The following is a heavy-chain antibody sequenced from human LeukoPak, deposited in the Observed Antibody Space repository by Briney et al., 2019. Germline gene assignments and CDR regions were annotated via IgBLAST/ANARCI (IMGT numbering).Heavy chain of an antibody. J-gene: IGHJ5*02. CDR2: ISGYNGNT. Sequence: AASVKVSCKASGYTVSSYGISWVRQGPGQGLEWMGWISGYNGNTSYAQKVQGRVTMTTDTSTSTAYMELRSLRSDDTAVYYCARDRRYYGSGSYYGDNWFDPWGQGTLVTVSS. CDR3: ARDRRYYGSGSYYGDNWFDP. V-gene: IGHV1-18*01. CDR1: GYTVSSYG. D-gene: IGHD3-10*01.